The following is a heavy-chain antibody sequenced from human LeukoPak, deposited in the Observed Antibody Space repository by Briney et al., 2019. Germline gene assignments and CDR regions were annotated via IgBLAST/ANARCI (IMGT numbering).Heavy chain of an antibody. CDR3: ARDQIAAAARSYYYGMDV. J-gene: IGHJ6*02. Sequence: ASVKVSCKASGYTFTGYYMHWVRQAPGQGLEWMGWINPNSGGTNYAQKFQGRVTMTRDTSISTTYMELSRLRSDDTAVYYCARDQIAAAARSYYYGMDVWGQGTTVTVSS. V-gene: IGHV1-2*02. CDR2: INPNSGGT. D-gene: IGHD6-13*01. CDR1: GYTFTGYY.